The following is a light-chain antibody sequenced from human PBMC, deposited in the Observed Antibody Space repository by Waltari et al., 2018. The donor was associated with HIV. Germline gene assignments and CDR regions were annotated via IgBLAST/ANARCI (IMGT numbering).Light chain of an antibody. CDR1: SSDVGSYNY. Sequence: QSALTQPRSLSGSPGQSVTISCTGTSSDVGSYNYVSWYQHHPGKAPNLILYDVSGRPSGVPDRFSGSKSGNTASLTISGLQAEDEADYYCCSYAGTYTFVVFGGGTKLTVL. CDR2: DVS. J-gene: IGLJ2*01. CDR3: CSYAGTYTFVV. V-gene: IGLV2-11*01.